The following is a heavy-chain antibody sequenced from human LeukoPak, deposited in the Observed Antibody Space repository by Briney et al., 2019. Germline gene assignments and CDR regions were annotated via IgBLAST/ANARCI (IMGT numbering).Heavy chain of an antibody. CDR3: ARQEARGYLYEGLDY. CDR1: GYTFTSHG. CDR2: ISTYNGNT. V-gene: IGHV1-18*01. J-gene: IGHJ4*02. Sequence: GASVKVSCKASGYTFTSHGISWVRQAPGQGLEWMGWISTYNGNTNYAQKLQGRVSMTTDTSTSTAYMDLRSLRPDDTAVYSCARQEARGYLYEGLDYWGQGTLVTVSS. D-gene: IGHD3-22*01.